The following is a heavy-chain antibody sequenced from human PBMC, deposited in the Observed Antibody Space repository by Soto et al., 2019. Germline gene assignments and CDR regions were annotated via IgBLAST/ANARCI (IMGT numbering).Heavy chain of an antibody. CDR2: ISAGGGST. V-gene: IGHV3-23*01. D-gene: IGHD5-18*01. CDR3: ARDRSALVKGLYYYGMDV. J-gene: IGHJ6*02. CDR1: RFTFGDYA. Sequence: PGGSQRLSYAASRFTFGDYAVSWVRQAPGKGLEWVSAISAGGGSTNYADSVKGRFTISRDNSKNTLYLQMTSLRSDETAMYYYARDRSALVKGLYYYGMDVWGLGTTVTVSS.